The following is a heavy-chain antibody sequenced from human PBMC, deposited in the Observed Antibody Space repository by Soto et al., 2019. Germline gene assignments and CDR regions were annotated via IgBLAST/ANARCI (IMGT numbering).Heavy chain of an antibody. D-gene: IGHD3-16*01. CDR1: GFTFTSYS. CDR3: AREMGACSDSSCYPGPYDS. V-gene: IGHV3-48*02. CDR2: ITSKSTTI. J-gene: IGHJ5*02. Sequence: PGGSLRLSCAASGFTFTSYSMNWVRQAQGQGLEWVSYITSKSTTIKYADSVKGRFTVSRDNAKNSLYLQLNSMRDEDTAVYYCAREMGACSDSSCYPGPYDSWGQGTLVTVSS.